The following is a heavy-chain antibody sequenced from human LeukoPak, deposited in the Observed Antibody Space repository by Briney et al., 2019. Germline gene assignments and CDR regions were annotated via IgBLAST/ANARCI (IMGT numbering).Heavy chain of an antibody. V-gene: IGHV4-39*07. D-gene: IGHD6-19*01. CDR1: GGSISSGDYY. J-gene: IGHJ4*02. CDR2: INHSGST. CDR3: AREGSSGWIYYFDY. Sequence: SETLSLTCTVSGGSISSGDYYWSWIRQPPGKGLEWIGEINHSGSTNYNPSLKSRVTISVDTSKNQFSLKLSSVTAADTAVYYCAREGSSGWIYYFDYWGQGTLVTVSS.